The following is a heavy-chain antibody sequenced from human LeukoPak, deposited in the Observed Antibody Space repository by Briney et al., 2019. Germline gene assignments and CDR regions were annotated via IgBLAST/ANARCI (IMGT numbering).Heavy chain of an antibody. CDR3: ARAGGGCSYGHQGY. D-gene: IGHD5-18*01. J-gene: IGHJ4*02. Sequence: GGSLRLSCAASGFTFSSYWMHWVRRAPGKGLVWVSRINSDGSSTSYADSVKGRFTISRDNAKNTLYLQMKSVRAEDTAVYYCARAGGGCSYGHQGYWGQGTLVTVSS. CDR2: INSDGSST. V-gene: IGHV3-74*01. CDR1: GFTFSSYW.